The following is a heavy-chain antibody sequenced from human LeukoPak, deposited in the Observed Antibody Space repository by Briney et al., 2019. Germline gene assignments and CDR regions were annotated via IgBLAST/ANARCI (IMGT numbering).Heavy chain of an antibody. CDR1: GFTSSTHA. V-gene: IGHV3-23*01. CDR3: AKSSFPPISVRKVHLFLSQITTVASRPMDV. D-gene: IGHD5-12*01. J-gene: IGHJ6*02. Sequence: PGGSLRLSCAASGFTSSTHAMHWVRQAPGKGLEWASGFSGCDNSAYYADSVRGRVAISRDNSKNALYLQRSCLRAEDTALYFCAKSSFPPISVRKVHLFLSQITTVASRPMDVWGQRTTGTVS. CDR2: FSGCDNSA.